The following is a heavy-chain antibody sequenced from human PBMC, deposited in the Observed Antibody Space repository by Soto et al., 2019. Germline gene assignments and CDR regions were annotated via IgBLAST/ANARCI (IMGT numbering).Heavy chain of an antibody. CDR1: GASISGFY. CDR2: SYATGTT. CDR3: VRDGTKTLRDWLDP. J-gene: IGHJ5*02. Sequence: PSETLSLTCTVSGASISGFYWSWIRKSAGKGLEWIGRSYATGTTDYNPSLKSRVMMSVDTSKKQFSLKLRSVTAADTAIYYCVRDGTKTLRDWLDPWGQGISVTVYS. D-gene: IGHD1-1*01. V-gene: IGHV4-4*07.